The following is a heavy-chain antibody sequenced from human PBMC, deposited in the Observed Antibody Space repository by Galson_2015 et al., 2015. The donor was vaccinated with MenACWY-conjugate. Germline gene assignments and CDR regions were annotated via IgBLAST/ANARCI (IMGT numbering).Heavy chain of an antibody. Sequence: ETLSLPCTASGAPITSSDYFGSWIRQSPGKGLEWIGTVFYNGTTYYNPSLKSRVTISVDTSKHQISLNLHSATSADTAVYYCARESSYCAGDTCGYFWGQGALVTVSS. V-gene: IGHV4-39*07. D-gene: IGHD2-21*01. J-gene: IGHJ4*02. CDR1: GAPITSSDYF. CDR3: ARESSYCAGDTCGYF. CDR2: VFYNGTT.